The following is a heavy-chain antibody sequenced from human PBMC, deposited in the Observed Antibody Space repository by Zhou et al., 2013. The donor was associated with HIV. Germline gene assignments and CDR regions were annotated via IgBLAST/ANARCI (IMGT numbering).Heavy chain of an antibody. D-gene: IGHD3-10*01. CDR3: ARGSFVRGGTMVRGVIGYPYGMDV. J-gene: IGHJ6*02. Sequence: QVQLVQSGAEVKKPGSSVKVSCKASGGTFSSYAISWVRQAPGQGLEWMGGIIPIFGTANYAQKFQGRVTITTDESTSTAYMELSSLRSEDTAVYYCARGSFVRGGTMVRGVIGYPYGMDVWGQGTTVTVSS. V-gene: IGHV1-69*05. CDR1: GGTFSSYA. CDR2: IIPIFGTA.